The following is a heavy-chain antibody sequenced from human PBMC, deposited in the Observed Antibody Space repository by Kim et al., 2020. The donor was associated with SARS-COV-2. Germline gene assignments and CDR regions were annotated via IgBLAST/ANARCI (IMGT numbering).Heavy chain of an antibody. Sequence: ASVKVSCKASGYTFTSYGISWVRQAPGQGLEWMGWISAYNGNTNYAQKLQGRVTMTTDTSTSTAYMELRSLRSDDTAVYYCARVGYCTNGVCLGGYYYYYYGMDVWGQGTTVTVSS. V-gene: IGHV1-18*01. CDR1: GYTFTSYG. CDR3: ARVGYCTNGVCLGGYYYYYYGMDV. J-gene: IGHJ6*02. D-gene: IGHD2-8*01. CDR2: ISAYNGNT.